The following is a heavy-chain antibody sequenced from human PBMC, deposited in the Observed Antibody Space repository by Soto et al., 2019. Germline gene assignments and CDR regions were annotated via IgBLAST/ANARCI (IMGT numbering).Heavy chain of an antibody. V-gene: IGHV1-2*04. J-gene: IGHJ6*03. D-gene: IGHD3-16*02. CDR1: GYTFTGYY. Sequence: ASVKVSCKASGYTFTGYYMHWVRQAPGQGLEWMGWINPNSGGTNYAQKFQGWVTMTRDTSISTAYMELSRLRSDDTAVYYCARGAITFGGVIAKYYYYMDVWGKGTTVTLSS. CDR3: ARGAITFGGVIAKYYYYMDV. CDR2: INPNSGGT.